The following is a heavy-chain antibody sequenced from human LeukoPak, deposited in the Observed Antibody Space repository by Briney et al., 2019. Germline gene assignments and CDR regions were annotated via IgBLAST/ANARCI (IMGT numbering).Heavy chain of an antibody. J-gene: IGHJ4*02. Sequence: PSETLSLTCTVSGDSISNYYWSWIRQPRGKGLEWIGYIYYSGSTNYNPSLKSRVTISLDTSQNQFSLKLTSVTAADTAVYYCAVSKRSGSSDYWGQGTLVTVSS. V-gene: IGHV4-59*01. D-gene: IGHD3-10*01. CDR2: IYYSGST. CDR1: GDSISNYY. CDR3: AVSKRSGSSDY.